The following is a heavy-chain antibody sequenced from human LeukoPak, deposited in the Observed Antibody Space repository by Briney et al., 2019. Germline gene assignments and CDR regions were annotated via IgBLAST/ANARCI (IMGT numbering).Heavy chain of an antibody. CDR1: GGSFSGYY. CDR2: INHSGST. CDR3: AKDPAYSYGFSYYYYYMDV. V-gene: IGHV4-34*01. J-gene: IGHJ6*03. Sequence: SETLSLTCAVYGGSFSGYYWSWIRQPPGKGLEWIGEINHSGSTNYNPSLKSRVTISVDTSKNQFSLKLSSVTAADTAVYYCAKDPAYSYGFSYYYYYMDVWGKGTTVTVSS. D-gene: IGHD5-18*01.